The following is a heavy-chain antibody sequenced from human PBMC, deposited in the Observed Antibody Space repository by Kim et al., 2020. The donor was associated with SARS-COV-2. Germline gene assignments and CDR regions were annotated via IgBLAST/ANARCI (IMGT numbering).Heavy chain of an antibody. J-gene: IGHJ6*02. V-gene: IGHV3-48*03. CDR2: ISSSGRTI. CDR3: ARGSYHYYYGMDG. D-gene: IGHD1-26*01. Sequence: GGSLRLSCAASGFTFSSYEMNWVRQAPGKGLEWVSYISSSGRTIYYADSVKGRFTISRDNAKNPLYLQMNSLRAEDTAVYYCARGSYHYYYGMDGWGQGTTVTVS. CDR1: GFTFSSYE.